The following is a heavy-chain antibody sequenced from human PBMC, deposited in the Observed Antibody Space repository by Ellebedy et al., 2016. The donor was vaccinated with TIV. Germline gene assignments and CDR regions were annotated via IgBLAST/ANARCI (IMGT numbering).Heavy chain of an antibody. D-gene: IGHD3-16*01. J-gene: IGHJ4*02. CDR2: IHYNGNT. CDR3: ASGGASSKYFDH. CDR1: GGSISSYY. Sequence: MPSETLSLTCTVSGGSISSYYWSWIRQPPGKGLEWIAFIHYNGNTNYNPSLKSRVTISVDTSKNQFSLKLNSVTAADTAMYYWASGGASSKYFDHWGQGTLVTVSS. V-gene: IGHV4-59*01.